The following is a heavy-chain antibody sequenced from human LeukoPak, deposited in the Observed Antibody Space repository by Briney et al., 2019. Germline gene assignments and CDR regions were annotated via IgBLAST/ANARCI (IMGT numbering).Heavy chain of an antibody. V-gene: IGHV4-61*08. D-gene: IGHD4-17*01. CDR1: GGSISSGGYY. Sequence: PSETLSLTCTVSGGSISSGGYYWSWIRQHPGKGLEWIGYIYYSGSTNYNPSLKSRVTISVDMSKNQFSLNLNSVTAADTAVYYCARHPTVTTGRWFDPWGQGTLVTVSS. CDR3: ARHPTVTTGRWFDP. J-gene: IGHJ5*02. CDR2: IYYSGST.